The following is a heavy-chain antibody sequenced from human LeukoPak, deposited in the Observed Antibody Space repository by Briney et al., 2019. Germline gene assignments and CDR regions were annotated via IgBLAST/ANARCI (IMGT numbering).Heavy chain of an antibody. Sequence: ASVKVSCKASGCTFTGYYMHWVRQAPGQGLEWMGWINPNSGGTNYAQKFQGRVTMTRDTSISTAYMELSRLRSDDTAVYYCARVIAVAGPYYYGMDVWGQGTTVTVSS. V-gene: IGHV1-2*02. CDR2: INPNSGGT. D-gene: IGHD6-19*01. CDR1: GCTFTGYY. J-gene: IGHJ6*02. CDR3: ARVIAVAGPYYYGMDV.